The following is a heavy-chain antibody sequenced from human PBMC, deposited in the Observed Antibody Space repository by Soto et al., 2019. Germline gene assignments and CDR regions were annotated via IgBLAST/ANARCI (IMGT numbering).Heavy chain of an antibody. CDR2: ISSSSSTI. Sequence: EVQLVESGGGLVQPGGSLRLSCAASGFTFSSYSMNWVRQAPGKGLEWVSYISSSSSTIYYADSVKGRFTISRDNAKNSVYLQVNSLRDEDTAVYYCARLPPGGYYYYCGMDVWGQGTTVTVSS. J-gene: IGHJ6*02. CDR1: GFTFSSYS. V-gene: IGHV3-48*02. CDR3: ARLPPGGYYYYCGMDV. D-gene: IGHD2-15*01.